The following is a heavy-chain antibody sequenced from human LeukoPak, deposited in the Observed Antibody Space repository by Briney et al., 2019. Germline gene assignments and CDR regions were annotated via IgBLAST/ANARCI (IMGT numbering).Heavy chain of an antibody. D-gene: IGHD2/OR15-2a*01. J-gene: IGHJ4*02. CDR2: INQDGSEK. V-gene: IGHV3-7*04. CDR1: GITFSRFW. CDR3: AKDLYHYFDY. Sequence: PGGSLRLSCAASGITFSRFWMSWVRQAPGKGLQWVANINQDGSEKHYVDSVKGRFTISRDNAENSLYLQMNSLRAEDTAVYYCAKDLYHYFDYWGQGTLVTVSS.